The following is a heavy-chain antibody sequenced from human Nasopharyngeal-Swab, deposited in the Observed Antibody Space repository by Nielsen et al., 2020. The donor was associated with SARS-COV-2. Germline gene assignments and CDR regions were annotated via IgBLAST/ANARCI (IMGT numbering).Heavy chain of an antibody. CDR3: ARLPRNNWRLDS. CDR1: GFTFGNYW. CDR2: IKEDGSEK. Sequence: GESLKISCAASGFTFGNYWTSWVRQAPGTRLEWVANIKEDGSEKDYVDSVKGRFTISRDNIKNSLYLQMNSLRVEDTAVYFCARLPRNNWRLDSWGQGILVTVSS. V-gene: IGHV3-7*03. D-gene: IGHD1-20*01. J-gene: IGHJ4*02.